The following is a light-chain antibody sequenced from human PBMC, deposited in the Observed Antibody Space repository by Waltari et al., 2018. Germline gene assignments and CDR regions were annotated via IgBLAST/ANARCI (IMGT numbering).Light chain of an antibody. Sequence: HSALTQPASVSGSPGQSITISCTGTSSDVGSYNLVSWYQQHPDKAPQLMIYEDSRRPSGVSNRFSGSKSGNTASLTISGLQAEDDADYYCCSYAGSSTLVFGGGTKLTVL. J-gene: IGLJ3*02. V-gene: IGLV2-23*01. CDR3: CSYAGSSTLV. CDR2: EDS. CDR1: SSDVGSYNL.